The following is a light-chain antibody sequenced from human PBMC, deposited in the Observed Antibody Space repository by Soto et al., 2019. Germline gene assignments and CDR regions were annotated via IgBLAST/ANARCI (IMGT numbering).Light chain of an antibody. V-gene: IGLV1-44*01. Sequence: HSVLTQPPSASGTPGQRVTISCSGSTSNIGSKIVTWYQQFPGTAPKLLIYNTNQRPSGVPDRFSASKSGTSASLAISGLQSEDEAVYYCASWDVSLNAVLFGGGTQLTVL. J-gene: IGLJ2*01. CDR2: NTN. CDR3: ASWDVSLNAVL. CDR1: TSNIGSKI.